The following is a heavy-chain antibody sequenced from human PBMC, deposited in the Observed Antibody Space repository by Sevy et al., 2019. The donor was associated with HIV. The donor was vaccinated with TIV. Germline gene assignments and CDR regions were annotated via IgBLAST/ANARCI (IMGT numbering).Heavy chain of an antibody. CDR2: ISGSGGST. Sequence: GGSLRLSCAASGFTFSSYAMSWVRQAPGKGLEWVSAISGSGGSTYYADSVKGRFTISRDNSKNTLYLQMNSLRAEDTAVYYCAKDGGIVATPYNWFDPWGQGTLVTVSS. CDR3: AKDGGIVATPYNWFDP. CDR1: GFTFSSYA. J-gene: IGHJ5*02. D-gene: IGHD5-12*01. V-gene: IGHV3-23*01.